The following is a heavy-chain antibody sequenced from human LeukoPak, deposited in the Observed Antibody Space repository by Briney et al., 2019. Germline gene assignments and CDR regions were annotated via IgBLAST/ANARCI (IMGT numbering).Heavy chain of an antibody. CDR3: ARSGDYYYYYYLDV. CDR2: IKQDGGEK. Sequence: PGGSLRVSCVASGFTFITYWMSWVRQARGKGLEWVANIKQDGGEKYYVDSVKGRFTISRDNAKNSLYLQMSTLRADDAAVYYCARSGDYYYYYYLDVWGKGTTVTVS. CDR1: GFTFITYW. J-gene: IGHJ6*03. V-gene: IGHV3-7*01.